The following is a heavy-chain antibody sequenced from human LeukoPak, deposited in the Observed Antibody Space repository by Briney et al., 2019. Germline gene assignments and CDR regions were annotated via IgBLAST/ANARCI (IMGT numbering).Heavy chain of an antibody. CDR3: ARWRCSGGTCYYDS. CDR1: GFTFSSYA. J-gene: IGHJ4*02. Sequence: GGSLRLSCAASGFTFSSYAMHWVRQAPGKGLEYVSAISSNGGSTYYADSVKGRFTISRDKSKNTLYLQMGSLRAEDMAVYYCARWRCSGGTCYYDSWGQGTLVTVSS. CDR2: ISSNGGST. D-gene: IGHD2-15*01. V-gene: IGHV3-64*02.